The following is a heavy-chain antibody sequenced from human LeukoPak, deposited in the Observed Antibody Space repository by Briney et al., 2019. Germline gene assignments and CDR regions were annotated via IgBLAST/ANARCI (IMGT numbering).Heavy chain of an antibody. CDR2: ISRTSSYI. V-gene: IGHV3-21*01. CDR1: GLPFSTYS. J-gene: IGHJ4*02. CDR3: TRDEATTSRGTLPEY. Sequence: PGGSLRLSCAASGLPFSTYSMNWVRQAPGKGLEWVSTISRTSSYIYEADSVKGRFTISRDNAKNSMFLQMNSLRAEDTAVYYCTRDEATTSRGTLPEYWGQGTLVTVSS. D-gene: IGHD1-14*01.